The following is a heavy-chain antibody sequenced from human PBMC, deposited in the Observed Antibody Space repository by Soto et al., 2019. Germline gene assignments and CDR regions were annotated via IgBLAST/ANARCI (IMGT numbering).Heavy chain of an antibody. CDR2: IIPILGET. D-gene: IGHD3-16*01. CDR3: ARGLGGRMDD. J-gene: IGHJ6*02. Sequence: QVQLVQSGAEVKKPGSSVRVSCKASGTIFSSYTISWVRQAPGQGLEWMGRIIPILGETNSAQKFQGRVTLTADKSTNTAYMELNSLRLEDTALYYWARGLGGRMDDWGQGTTVTVSS. V-gene: IGHV1-69*08. CDR1: GTIFSSYT.